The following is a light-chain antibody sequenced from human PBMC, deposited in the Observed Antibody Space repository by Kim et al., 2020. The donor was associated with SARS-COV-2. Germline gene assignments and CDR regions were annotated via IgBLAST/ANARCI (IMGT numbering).Light chain of an antibody. CDR1: HSISDY. CDR3: QQSYHTLWT. CDR2: AAS. J-gene: IGKJ1*01. V-gene: IGKV1-39*01. Sequence: AHVGDRVVMTCRANHSISDYLSWYQQKPGQAPKLLVYAASTLQSGVPSRCSGSGSVTDFTLIISSLQPEEFATYFCQQSYHTLWTFGQGTKVDIK.